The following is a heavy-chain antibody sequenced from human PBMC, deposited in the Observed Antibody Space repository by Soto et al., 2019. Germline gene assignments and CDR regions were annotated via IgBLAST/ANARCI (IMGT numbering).Heavy chain of an antibody. CDR2: INHSGST. V-gene: IGHV4-34*01. CDR3: ARVSDYVWGSYRPFDY. Sequence: SETLSLTCAVYGGSFSGYYWSWIRQPSGKGLEWIGEINHSGSTNYNPSLKSRVTISVDTSKNQFSLKLSSVTAADTAVYYCARVSDYVWGSYRPFDYWGQGTLVTVSS. J-gene: IGHJ4*02. CDR1: GGSFSGYY. D-gene: IGHD3-16*02.